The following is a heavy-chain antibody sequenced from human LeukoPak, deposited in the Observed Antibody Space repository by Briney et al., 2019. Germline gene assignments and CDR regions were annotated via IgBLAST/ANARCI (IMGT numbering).Heavy chain of an antibody. V-gene: IGHV4-59*08. D-gene: IGHD3/OR15-3a*01. CDR1: GGSISSYY. CDR2: IYYTGST. CDR3: ARLRVDTYWYFDL. J-gene: IGHJ2*01. Sequence: SETLSLTCSVSGGSISSYYWSWIRQPPGKVLEWIGYIYYTGSTSYNPSLKSRVTISVDTSKNQFSLKLSSVTAADTAVYYCARLRVDTYWYFDLWGRGTLVTVSS.